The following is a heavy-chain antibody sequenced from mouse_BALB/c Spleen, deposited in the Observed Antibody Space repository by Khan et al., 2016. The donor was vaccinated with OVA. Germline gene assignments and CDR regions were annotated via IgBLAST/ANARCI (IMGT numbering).Heavy chain of an antibody. CDR1: GYTFTDYY. Sequence: LEESGAELARPGASVKLSCKASGYTFTDYYINWMRQRTGQGLEWIGEIYPGSDNIFYNEKFKGKATLTADKSSSTAYMQLSSLTSEDSAVYFCAREWAAWFPYWGQGTLVTVSA. V-gene: IGHV1-77*01. J-gene: IGHJ3*01. CDR2: IYPGSDNI. CDR3: AREWAAWFPY.